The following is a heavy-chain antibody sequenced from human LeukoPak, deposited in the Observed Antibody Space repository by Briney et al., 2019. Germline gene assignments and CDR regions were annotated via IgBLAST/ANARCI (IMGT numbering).Heavy chain of an antibody. CDR1: GYTFTSYA. D-gene: IGHD3-16*01. J-gene: IGHJ6*02. V-gene: IGHV1-3*01. Sequence: ASVKVSCKASGYTFTSYAMHWVRPAPGQRLEWMGWINAGNGNTKYSQKFQGRVTITRDTSASTAYMELSSLRSEDTAVYYCARELSLGADYYHYYGMDVWGQGTTVTVSS. CDR3: ARELSLGADYYHYYGMDV. CDR2: INAGNGNT.